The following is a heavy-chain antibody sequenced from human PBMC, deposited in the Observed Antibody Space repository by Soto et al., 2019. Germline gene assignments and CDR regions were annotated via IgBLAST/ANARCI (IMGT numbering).Heavy chain of an antibody. J-gene: IGHJ4*02. CDR1: GFTVSNNY. V-gene: IGHV3-53*02. CDR3: ATYTGLDY. D-gene: IGHD2-2*02. CDR2: IYSGGST. Sequence: EVQLVETGGGSIQPGGSLRLSCAASGFTVSNNYMSWVRQAAGKGLEWDSLIYSGGSTSYADSVKGRFSISRDNSKNTLFLQMNSLSAEDTAVYFCATYTGLDYRGQGTLVTVSS.